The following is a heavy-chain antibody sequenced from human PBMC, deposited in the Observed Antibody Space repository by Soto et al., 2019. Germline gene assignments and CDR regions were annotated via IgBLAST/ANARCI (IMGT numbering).Heavy chain of an antibody. V-gene: IGHV1-69*12. CDR1: GGTFSSYA. D-gene: IGHD1-26*01. J-gene: IGHJ4*02. Sequence: QVQLVQSGAEVKKPGSSVKVSCKASGGTFSSYAISWVRQAPGQGLEWMGGIIPIFGTANYAQKFQGRVTIAADDSTHTGYMERSSLRSEDTAVYYGARGLLVGATQRGLDYWGQGTLVTVSS. CDR2: IIPIFGTA. CDR3: ARGLLVGATQRGLDY.